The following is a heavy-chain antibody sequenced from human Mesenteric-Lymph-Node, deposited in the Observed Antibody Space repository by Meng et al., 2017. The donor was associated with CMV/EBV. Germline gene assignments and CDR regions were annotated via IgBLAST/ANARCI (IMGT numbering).Heavy chain of an antibody. CDR1: GFTFDNFA. Sequence: GESLKISCAASGFTFDNFAIHWVRQAPGKGLEWVAVVLHDGATKYYADSVKGRFTIFRDNSRNTLYLQMNSLRAEDTAMYYCARALDWDSDAFDIWGQGTMVTVSS. V-gene: IGHV3-30*04. CDR3: ARALDWDSDAFDI. D-gene: IGHD1-7*01. CDR2: VLHDGATK. J-gene: IGHJ3*02.